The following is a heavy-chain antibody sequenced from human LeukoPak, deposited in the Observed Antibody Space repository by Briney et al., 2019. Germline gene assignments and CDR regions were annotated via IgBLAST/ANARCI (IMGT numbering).Heavy chain of an antibody. CDR2: ISGSGGST. V-gene: IGHV3-23*01. Sequence: HAGGSLRLSCAASGFTFSSYAMSWVRQAPGKGLEWVSAISGSGGSTYYADSVKGRFTISRDNSKNTLYLQMNSLRAEDTAVYYCAKYWEGDGSGSYGLDYWGQGTLVTVSS. CDR3: AKYWEGDGSGSYGLDY. J-gene: IGHJ4*02. D-gene: IGHD3-10*01. CDR1: GFTFSSYA.